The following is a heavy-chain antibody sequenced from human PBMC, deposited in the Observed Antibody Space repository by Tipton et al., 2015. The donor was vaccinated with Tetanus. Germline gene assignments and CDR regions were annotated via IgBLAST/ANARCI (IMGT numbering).Heavy chain of an antibody. Sequence: TLSLTCTVSGASISSGGYFWSWIRQHPGKGLEWIGYINYSGSTYFNPSLKSRVTISADMSENQFSLRLTSVTAADTAVYYCASSLWFGELSYYFDYWGQGTLVTVSS. J-gene: IGHJ4*02. CDR3: ASSLWFGELSYYFDY. V-gene: IGHV4-31*03. D-gene: IGHD3-10*01. CDR1: GASISSGGYF. CDR2: INYSGST.